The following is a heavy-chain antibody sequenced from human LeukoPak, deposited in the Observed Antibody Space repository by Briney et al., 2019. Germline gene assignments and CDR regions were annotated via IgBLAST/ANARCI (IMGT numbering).Heavy chain of an antibody. D-gene: IGHD6-6*01. CDR2: INSDGSST. CDR3: AKSYSSSGYFDL. Sequence: GGSLRLSCAASGFTFSSYWMHWVRQAPGKGLVWVSRINSDGSSTSYADSVKGRFTISRDNAKNTLYLQMNSLRAEDTAVYYCAKSYSSSGYFDLWGRGTLVTVSS. V-gene: IGHV3-74*01. J-gene: IGHJ2*01. CDR1: GFTFSSYW.